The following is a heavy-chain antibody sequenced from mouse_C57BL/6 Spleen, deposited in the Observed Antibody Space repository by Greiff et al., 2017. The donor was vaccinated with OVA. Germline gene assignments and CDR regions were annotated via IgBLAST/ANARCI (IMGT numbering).Heavy chain of an antibody. CDR1: GYTFTSYW. CDR2: IDPNSGGT. CDR3: ARYYYGSSYAFDY. J-gene: IGHJ2*01. Sequence: VKQSCKASGYTFTSYWMHWVKQRPGRGLEWIGRIDPNSGGTKYNEKFKSKATLTVDKPSSTAYMQLSSLTSEDSAVYYCARYYYGSSYAFDYWGQGTTLTVSS. V-gene: IGHV1-72*01. D-gene: IGHD1-1*01.